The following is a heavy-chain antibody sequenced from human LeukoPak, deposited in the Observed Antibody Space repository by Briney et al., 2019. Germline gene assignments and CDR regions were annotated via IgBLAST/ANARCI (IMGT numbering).Heavy chain of an antibody. CDR1: GYTFTGYY. CDR2: INPSGGST. Sequence: GASVKVSCKASGYTFTGYYMHWVRQAPGQGLEWMGIINPSGGSTSYAQKFQGRVTMTRDMSTSTLYMDLSSLRSEDTAVYYCATIVGSTTPYWGQGTLVTVSS. CDR3: ATIVGSTTPY. J-gene: IGHJ4*02. D-gene: IGHD1-26*01. V-gene: IGHV1-46*01.